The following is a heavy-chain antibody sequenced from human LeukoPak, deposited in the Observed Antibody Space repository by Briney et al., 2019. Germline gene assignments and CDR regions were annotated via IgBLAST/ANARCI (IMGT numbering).Heavy chain of an antibody. D-gene: IGHD3-3*01. Sequence: SETLSLTCTVSGGSISSYYWSWIRQPPGKGLEWIGYIYYSGSTNYNPSLKSRVTISVDTSKNQFSLKLSSVTAADTAVYCCARTPPSEFGEPNSYDFWSGYYTGYYFDYWGQGTLVTVSS. CDR3: ARTPPSEFGEPNSYDFWSGYYTGYYFDY. J-gene: IGHJ4*02. CDR1: GGSISSYY. V-gene: IGHV4-59*01. CDR2: IYYSGST.